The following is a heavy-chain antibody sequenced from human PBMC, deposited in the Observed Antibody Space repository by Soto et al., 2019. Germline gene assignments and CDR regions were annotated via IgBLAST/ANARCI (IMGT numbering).Heavy chain of an antibody. D-gene: IGHD5-12*01. J-gene: IGHJ5*02. Sequence: QVQLVESGGGVVQPGRSLRLSCAASGFSFSSYGMHWVRQAPGKGLEWVAHIWYDGSNKYYADSVKGRFIISRDNSKNTLYLQMNSLRVEDTALYYCARDWLGDSAYDNWFGPWGQGTLVTVSS. CDR3: ARDWLGDSAYDNWFGP. V-gene: IGHV3-33*01. CDR2: IWYDGSNK. CDR1: GFSFSSYG.